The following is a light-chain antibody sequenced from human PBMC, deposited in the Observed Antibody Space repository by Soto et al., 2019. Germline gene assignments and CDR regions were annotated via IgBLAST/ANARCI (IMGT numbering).Light chain of an antibody. J-gene: IGKJ2*01. CDR3: RQYGSSPTYT. Sequence: VLTHSPGTLSLSPGERATLSCRASQSVSSSYLAWYQQKPGQAPRLLIYGASSRATGIPDRFSGSGSGTDFTLTISRLEPEDFAVYYCRQYGSSPTYTFGQGTKVDIK. V-gene: IGKV3-20*01. CDR2: GAS. CDR1: QSVSSSY.